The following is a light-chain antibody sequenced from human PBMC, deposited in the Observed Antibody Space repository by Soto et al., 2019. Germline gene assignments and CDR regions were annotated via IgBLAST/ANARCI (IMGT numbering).Light chain of an antibody. CDR3: QQRSNWPPWT. Sequence: EIVLTQSPVTLSLSPGERATLLCRASQSVSSYLAWYQQKPGQAPRLLIYDASNRATGIPARFSGSGSGTDFTLTISSLEPEDFAVYYCQQRSNWPPWTFGQGTKVDI. V-gene: IGKV3-11*01. CDR2: DAS. J-gene: IGKJ1*01. CDR1: QSVSSY.